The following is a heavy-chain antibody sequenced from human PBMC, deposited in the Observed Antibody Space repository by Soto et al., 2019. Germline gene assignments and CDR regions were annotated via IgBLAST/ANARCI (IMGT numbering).Heavy chain of an antibody. D-gene: IGHD4-17*01. CDR1: GGSINSYY. CDR3: ARDYYGGNYFDY. V-gene: IGHV4-59*01. J-gene: IGHJ4*02. CDR2: IYYSGST. Sequence: SETLSLTCTVSGGSINSYYWSWIRQPPGKGLEWIGYIYYSGSTNYNPSLKSRVTISVDTSKNQFSLKLSSVTAADTAVYYCARDYYGGNYFDYWGQGTLVTVSS.